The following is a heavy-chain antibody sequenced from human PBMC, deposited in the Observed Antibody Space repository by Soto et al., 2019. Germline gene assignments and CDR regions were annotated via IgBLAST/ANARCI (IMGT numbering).Heavy chain of an antibody. D-gene: IGHD4-4*01. J-gene: IGHJ6*03. CDR3: ARTRFKNYSNYFYYYYYMDV. CDR2: INHSGST. V-gene: IGHV4-34*01. Sequence: SETLSLTCAVYGGSFSGYYWSWIRQPPGKGLEWIGEINHSGSTNYNPSLKSRVTISVDTSKNQFSLKLSSVTAADTAVYYCARTRFKNYSNYFYYYYYMDVWGKGTTVTVSS. CDR1: GGSFSGYY.